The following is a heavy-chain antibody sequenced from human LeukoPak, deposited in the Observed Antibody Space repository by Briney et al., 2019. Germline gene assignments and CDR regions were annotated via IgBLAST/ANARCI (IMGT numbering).Heavy chain of an antibody. D-gene: IGHD3-10*01. V-gene: IGHV3-30*18. CDR3: AKDAYGSGSYYVY. J-gene: IGHJ4*02. CDR1: GFTFSSYG. CDR2: ISYDGSNK. Sequence: PGGSLRLSCAASGFTFSSYGMHWVRQAPGKGLEWVAVISYDGSNKYYADSVEGRFTISRDNSKNTLYLQMNSLRAEDTAVYYCAKDAYGSGSYYVYWGQGTLVTVSS.